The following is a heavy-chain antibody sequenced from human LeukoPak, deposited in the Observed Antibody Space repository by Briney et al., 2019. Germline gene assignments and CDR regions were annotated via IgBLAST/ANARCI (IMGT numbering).Heavy chain of an antibody. D-gene: IGHD3-3*01. Sequence: SETLSLTCAVSGYSISSGYYWGWIRQHPGKGLEWIGSIYHSGSTYYNPSLKSRVTISVDTSKNQFSLKLSSVTATDTAVYYCASPDSYYDFWSGYFGYWGQGTLVTVSS. CDR2: IYHSGST. V-gene: IGHV4-38-2*01. J-gene: IGHJ4*02. CDR1: GYSISSGYY. CDR3: ASPDSYYDFWSGYFGY.